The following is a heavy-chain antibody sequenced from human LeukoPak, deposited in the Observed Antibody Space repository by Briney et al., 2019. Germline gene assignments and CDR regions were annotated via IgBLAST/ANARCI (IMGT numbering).Heavy chain of an antibody. Sequence: GGSLRLSCAASGFTFSSYEMNWVRQAPGKGLEWVSYISSSGSTIYYADSVKGRFTISRDNAKNSLYLQMNSLRAEDTAVYYCARDYSGYFDWFQPYGMDVWGQGTTVTVSS. CDR3: ARDYSGYFDWFQPYGMDV. CDR2: ISSSGSTI. D-gene: IGHD3-9*01. J-gene: IGHJ6*02. CDR1: GFTFSSYE. V-gene: IGHV3-48*03.